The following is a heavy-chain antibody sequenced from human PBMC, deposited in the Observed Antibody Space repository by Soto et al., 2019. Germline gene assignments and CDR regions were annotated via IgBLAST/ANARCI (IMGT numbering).Heavy chain of an antibody. D-gene: IGHD1-1*01. J-gene: IGHJ5*02. V-gene: IGHV3-23*01. CDR3: AKDRQPDGRWTLAS. Sequence: GGSLRLSCAASGFTFSTYTMNWVRQGQGQGLEWVSAIIGGGTTYYADSAKGRFTISRDDSKNTLYLQMNSLRAEDTPFFYCAKDRQPDGRWTLASWGQGAQVPVSP. CDR1: GFTFSTYT. CDR2: IIGGGTT.